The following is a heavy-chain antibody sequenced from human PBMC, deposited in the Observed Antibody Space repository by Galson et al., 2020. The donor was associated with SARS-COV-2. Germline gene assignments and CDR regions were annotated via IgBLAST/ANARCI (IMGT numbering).Heavy chain of an antibody. D-gene: IGHD2-15*01. CDR1: GFTFGSYA. CDR3: ARDTCSDGSCSSVFVFDI. Sequence: PGGSLRLSCAGSGFTFGSYAMHWVRQAPGKGLEWVAVISYDGSGKYYPDSMKGRFTISRDNSKNTLSLQIHSLKPEDTAVYYCARDTCSDGSCSSVFVFDIWGQGAVVTVSS. V-gene: IGHV3-30*03. J-gene: IGHJ3*02. CDR2: ISYDGSGK.